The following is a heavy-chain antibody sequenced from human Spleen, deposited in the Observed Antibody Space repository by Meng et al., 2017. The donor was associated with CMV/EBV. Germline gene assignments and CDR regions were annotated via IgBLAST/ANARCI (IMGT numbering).Heavy chain of an antibody. CDR2: MNPNSGNT. D-gene: IGHD3/OR15-3a*01. CDR3: ATPTLNFWTSPDALDI. CDR1: GYTFTSYD. V-gene: IGHV1-8*01. J-gene: IGHJ3*02. Sequence: ASVKVSCKASGYTFTSYDINWVRQATGQGLEWMGWMNPNSGNTGYAQKFQGRVTMTRNTSISTAYLQWTSLKASDTAMYYCATPTLNFWTSPDALDIWGQGTMVTVSS.